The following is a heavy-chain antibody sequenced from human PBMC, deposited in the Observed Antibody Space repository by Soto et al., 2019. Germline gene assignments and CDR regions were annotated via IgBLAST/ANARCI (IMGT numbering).Heavy chain of an antibody. J-gene: IGHJ4*02. V-gene: IGHV4-28*01. Sequence: SETLSLTCAVSGYSISSSNWLGWIRQPPGKGLEWIGYIYYSGTTYYNPSLKSRVTMSVDTSKNQFSLKLTSVTAVDTAVYYCARREVKGPIYYWGQGTLVTVSS. CDR1: GYSISSSNW. CDR2: IYYSGTT. D-gene: IGHD1-26*01. CDR3: ARREVKGPIYY.